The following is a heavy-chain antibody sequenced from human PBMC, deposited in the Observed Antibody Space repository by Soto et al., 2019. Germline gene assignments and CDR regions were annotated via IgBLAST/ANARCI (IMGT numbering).Heavy chain of an antibody. V-gene: IGHV3-48*01. CDR2: ISSGSTSI. J-gene: IGHJ1*01. Sequence: EVQLVESGGGLVQPGGSLRLSCAASGFTFSAYSMNWVRQAPGKGLEWVSYISSGSTSIYYTDSVKGRFTVSRDNAKNSLYLQLNSLRAEDTALYFCARGDHTNSCLFQQWGQGTLVIVSS. CDR3: ARGDHTNSCLFQQ. D-gene: IGHD2-2*01. CDR1: GFTFSAYS.